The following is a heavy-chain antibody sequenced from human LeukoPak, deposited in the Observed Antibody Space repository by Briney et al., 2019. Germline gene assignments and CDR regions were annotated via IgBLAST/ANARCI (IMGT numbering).Heavy chain of an antibody. D-gene: IGHD6-13*01. V-gene: IGHV1-18*01. CDR2: ISAYNGNT. CDR3: ARDGIAAAGTSRRGYYFDY. J-gene: IGHJ4*02. Sequence: ASVKVSCKASGYTFTSSGISWVRQAPGQGLEWMGWISAYNGNTNYAQKLQGRVTMTTDTSTSTAYMELRSLRSDDTAVYYCARDGIAAAGTSRRGYYFDYWGQGTLVTVSS. CDR1: GYTFTSSG.